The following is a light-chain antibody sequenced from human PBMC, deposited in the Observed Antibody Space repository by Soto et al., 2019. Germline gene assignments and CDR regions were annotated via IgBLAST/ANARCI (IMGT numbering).Light chain of an antibody. CDR1: QGINNY. V-gene: IGKV1-33*01. CDR2: DVS. Sequence: DIQMTHSPSSLSASVGDRVTITCQTSQGINNYLNWYQQKPGQAPKLLIYDVSHLETGVPFRFRGSGSGQFFTLTITSLQPEDFATYYCQHYYNFPLTFGGGIKVEIX. J-gene: IGKJ4*01. CDR3: QHYYNFPLT.